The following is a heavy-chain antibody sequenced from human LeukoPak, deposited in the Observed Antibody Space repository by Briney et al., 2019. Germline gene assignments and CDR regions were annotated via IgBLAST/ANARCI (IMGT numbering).Heavy chain of an antibody. D-gene: IGHD2-15*01. J-gene: IGHJ4*02. CDR3: ARGSSVVGLD. Sequence: GGSLRLSCAASGFTFSSYWMHWVRQAPGKGLWWVSRINGDGSSTSYADSVKGRFTISRDSDKNTLYLQMNSLRAEDRAVYYCARGSSVVGLDWGQGTLVTVSS. CDR1: GFTFSSYW. CDR2: INGDGSST. V-gene: IGHV3-74*01.